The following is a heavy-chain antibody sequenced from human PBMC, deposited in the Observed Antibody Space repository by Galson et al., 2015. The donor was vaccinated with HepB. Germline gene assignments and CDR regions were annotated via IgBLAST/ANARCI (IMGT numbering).Heavy chain of an antibody. Sequence: SVKVSCKASGYTFTSYGISWVRQAPGQGLEWMGWISAYNGNTNYAQKLQGRVTMTTDTSTGTAYMELRSLRSDDTAVYYCVRDYGDYSNFDYWGQGTLVTVSS. CDR1: GYTFTSYG. CDR2: ISAYNGNT. D-gene: IGHD4-17*01. J-gene: IGHJ4*02. V-gene: IGHV1-18*01. CDR3: VRDYGDYSNFDY.